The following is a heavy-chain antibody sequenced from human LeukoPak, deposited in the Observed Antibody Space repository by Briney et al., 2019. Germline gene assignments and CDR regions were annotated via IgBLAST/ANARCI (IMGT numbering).Heavy chain of an antibody. J-gene: IGHJ4*02. D-gene: IGHD3-10*01. V-gene: IGHV3-33*01. Sequence: GGSLRLSCAASGFTFSSYGMHWVRQAPGKGLEWVAVIWYDGSNKYYADSVKGRFTISRDNAKNSLYLQMNSLRAEDTAVYYCARARRGFGELLNYWGQGTLVTVSS. CDR2: IWYDGSNK. CDR1: GFTFSSYG. CDR3: ARARRGFGELLNY.